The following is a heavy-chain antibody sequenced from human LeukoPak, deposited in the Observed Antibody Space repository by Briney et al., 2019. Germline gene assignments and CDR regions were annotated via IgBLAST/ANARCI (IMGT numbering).Heavy chain of an antibody. J-gene: IGHJ6*03. Sequence: GASVKVSCKASGGTFSSYAISWVRQAPGQGLEWMGGIIPIFGTANYAQKFQGRVTITTDESTSTAYMELSSLRSEDTAVYYCARGVVPAAFDYYYYYMDVWGKGTTVTVSS. CDR3: ARGVVPAAFDYYYYYMDV. CDR1: GGTFSSYA. CDR2: IIPIFGTA. V-gene: IGHV1-69*05. D-gene: IGHD2-2*01.